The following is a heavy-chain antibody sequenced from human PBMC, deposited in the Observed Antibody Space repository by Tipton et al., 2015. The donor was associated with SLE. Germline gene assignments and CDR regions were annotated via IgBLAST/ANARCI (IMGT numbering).Heavy chain of an antibody. CDR2: ISGSGGST. CDR3: ARSVSYYDILTGFDY. Sequence: GSLRLSCAASGFTFSSYAMSWVRQAPGKGLEWVSAISGSGGSTYYADSVKGRFTISRDNSKNTLYLQMSSLRAEDTAVYYCARSVSYYDILTGFDYWGQGTLVTVPS. CDR1: GFTFSSYA. D-gene: IGHD3-9*01. J-gene: IGHJ4*02. V-gene: IGHV3-23*01.